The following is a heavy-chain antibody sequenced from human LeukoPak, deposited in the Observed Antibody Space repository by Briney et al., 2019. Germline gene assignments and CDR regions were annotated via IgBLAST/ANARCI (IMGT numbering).Heavy chain of an antibody. J-gene: IGHJ4*02. D-gene: IGHD3-22*01. CDR3: ARAVTYYYDSSGYYSFDY. Sequence: SETLSLTCTVSGGSISSYYWSWIRHPPGKGLEWIGYIYYSGSTNYNPSLKSRVTISVDTSKNQFSLKLSSVTAADTAVYYSARAVTYYYDSSGYYSFDYWGQGTLVTVSS. V-gene: IGHV4-59*08. CDR2: IYYSGST. CDR1: GGSISSYY.